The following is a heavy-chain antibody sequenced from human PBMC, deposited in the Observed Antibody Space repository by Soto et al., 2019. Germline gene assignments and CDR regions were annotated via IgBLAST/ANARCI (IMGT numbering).Heavy chain of an antibody. Sequence: PGGSLRLSCGASEFAFSTYGMHWVRQAPGKGLEWVAFVWSDGSNKYYGDSVKGRFIISRDNSENTLYLQMNSLRVEDTAVYYCARAHQVVVTANPRPFMDVWGQGTTVTVSS. CDR3: ARAHQVVVTANPRPFMDV. D-gene: IGHD2-21*02. J-gene: IGHJ6*02. CDR2: VWSDGSNK. V-gene: IGHV3-33*01. CDR1: EFAFSTYG.